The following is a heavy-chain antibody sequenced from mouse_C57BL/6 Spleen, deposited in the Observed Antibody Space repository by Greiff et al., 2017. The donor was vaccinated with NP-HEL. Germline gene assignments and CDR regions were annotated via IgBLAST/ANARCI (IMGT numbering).Heavy chain of an antibody. V-gene: IGHV1-15*01. CDR2: IDPETGGT. CDR3: TRWGFSEYYFDY. CDR1: GYTFTDYE. Sequence: QVQLQQSGAELVRPGASVTLSCKASGYTFTDYEMHWVKQTPVHGLEWIGAIDPETGGTAYNQKFKGKAILTADKSSSTAYMELRSLTSEDSAVYYCTRWGFSEYYFDYWGKGTTLTVSS. J-gene: IGHJ2*01.